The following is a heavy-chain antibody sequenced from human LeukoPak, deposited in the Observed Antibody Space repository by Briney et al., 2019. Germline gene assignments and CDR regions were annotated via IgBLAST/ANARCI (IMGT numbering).Heavy chain of an antibody. Sequence: ASVKVSCKASGYTFTGYYMHWVRQAPGQGLEWMGWINPNSGGTNCAQKFQGRVTMTRDTSISTAYMELSGLRSDDTAVYYCARDSYTTYSSGYYRFDYWGQGTLITVSS. J-gene: IGHJ4*02. D-gene: IGHD3-22*01. CDR3: ARDSYTTYSSGYYRFDY. V-gene: IGHV1-2*02. CDR1: GYTFTGYY. CDR2: INPNSGGT.